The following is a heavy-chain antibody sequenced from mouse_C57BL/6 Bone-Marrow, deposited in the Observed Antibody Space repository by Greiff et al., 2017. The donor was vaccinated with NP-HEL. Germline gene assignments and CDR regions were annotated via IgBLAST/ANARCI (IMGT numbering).Heavy chain of an antibody. CDR1: GYAFSSYW. J-gene: IGHJ4*01. CDR3: ASWGGSSYGPYAMDY. V-gene: IGHV1-80*01. D-gene: IGHD1-1*01. Sequence: QVQLQQSGAELVKPGASVKISCKASGYAFSSYWMNWVKQRPGKGLEWIGQIYPGDGDTNYNGKFKGKATLTADKSSSTAYMQLSSLTSEDSAVYFCASWGGSSYGPYAMDYWGQGTSVTVSS. CDR2: IYPGDGDT.